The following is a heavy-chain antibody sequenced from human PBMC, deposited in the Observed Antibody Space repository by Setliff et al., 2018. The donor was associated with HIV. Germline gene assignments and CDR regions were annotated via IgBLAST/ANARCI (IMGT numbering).Heavy chain of an antibody. CDR3: VRGPSSGWPAYYYYMDV. J-gene: IGHJ6*03. CDR2: MKPNSGDT. V-gene: IGHV1-8*01. D-gene: IGHD6-19*01. CDR1: AYTFTTYD. Sequence: ASVKVSCKASAYTFTTYDINWVRQATGQGLEWMGWMKPNSGDTAYAQKFQGRVNMTRDTSISTAYLELSSLISEDTAVYYCVRGPSSGWPAYYYYMDVWGKGTTVTVSS.